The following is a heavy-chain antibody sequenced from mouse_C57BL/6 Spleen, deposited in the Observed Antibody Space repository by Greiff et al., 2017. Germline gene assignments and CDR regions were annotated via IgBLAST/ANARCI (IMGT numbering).Heavy chain of an antibody. CDR2: IDPATGGT. J-gene: IGHJ4*01. CDR1: GYTFTDYE. D-gene: IGHD2-4*01. Sequence: VQLQQSGAELVRPGASVTLSCKASGYTFTDYEMHWVKQTPVHGLEWIGAIDPATGGTAYNQKFKGKAILTADKSSSTAYMELRSLTSEDSAVYYCTRRYDYSYAMDYWGQGTSVTVSS. CDR3: TRRYDYSYAMDY. V-gene: IGHV1-15*01.